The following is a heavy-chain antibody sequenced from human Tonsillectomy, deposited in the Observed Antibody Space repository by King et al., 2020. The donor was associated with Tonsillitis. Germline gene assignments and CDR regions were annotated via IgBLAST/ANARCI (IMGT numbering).Heavy chain of an antibody. CDR2: IYPGDSDT. CDR3: ARSLTYASSVAGVDY. J-gene: IGHJ4*02. Sequence: VQLVESGAEVKKPGESLKISCKGSGYSFTSYWIGWVRQMPGKGLEWMGIIYPGDSDTRYSPSFQGQVTISADKSISTAYLQWSSLKASDTAMYYCARSLTYASSVAGVDYGGQGTLVTVSS. CDR1: GYSFTSYW. D-gene: IGHD6-19*01. V-gene: IGHV5-51*01.